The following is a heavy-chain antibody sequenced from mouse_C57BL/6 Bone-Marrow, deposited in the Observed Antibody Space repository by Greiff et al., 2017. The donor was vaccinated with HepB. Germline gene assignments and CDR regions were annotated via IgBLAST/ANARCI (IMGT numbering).Heavy chain of an antibody. CDR1: GFTFSSYA. D-gene: IGHD1-1*01. V-gene: IGHV5-4*01. Sequence: EVQLVESGGGLVKPGGSLKLSCAASGFTFSSYAMSWVRQTPEKRLEWVATISDGGSYTYYPDNVKGRFTISSDNAKNNLYLQMSHLKSEDTAMYYCARDYYDGSSYLFAYWGQGTLVIVSA. CDR3: ARDYYDGSSYLFAY. CDR2: ISDGGSYT. J-gene: IGHJ3*01.